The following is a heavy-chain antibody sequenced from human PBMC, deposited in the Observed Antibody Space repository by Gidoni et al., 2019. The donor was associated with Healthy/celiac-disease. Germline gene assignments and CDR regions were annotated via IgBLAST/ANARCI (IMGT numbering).Heavy chain of an antibody. J-gene: IGHJ4*02. CDR1: GFTFSNAW. CDR3: TTDSGVGYCSGGSCYSVDY. CDR2: IKSKTDGGTT. D-gene: IGHD2-15*01. Sequence: EVQLVESGGGLVKPGGSLRLSCAASGFTFSNAWMSWVRQAPGKGLEWGGRIKSKTDGGTTDYAAPVKGRFTISRDDSKNTLYLQMNSLKTEDTAVYYCTTDSGVGYCSGGSCYSVDYWGQGTLVTVSS. V-gene: IGHV3-15*01.